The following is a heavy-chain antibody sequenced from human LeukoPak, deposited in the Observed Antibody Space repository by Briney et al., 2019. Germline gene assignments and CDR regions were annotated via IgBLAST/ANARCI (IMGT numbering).Heavy chain of an antibody. V-gene: IGHV4-30-2*01. J-gene: IGHJ4*02. CDR3: ARDRELGY. CDR1: GGSISSGGYY. CDR2: IYHSGST. Sequence: SQTLSLTCTVSGGSISSGGYYWSWIRQPPGKGLEWIGYIYHSGSTYYNPSLKSRVTISVDRSKNQFSLKLSSVTAADTAVYYCARDRELGYWGQGTLVTVSS. D-gene: IGHD3-10*01.